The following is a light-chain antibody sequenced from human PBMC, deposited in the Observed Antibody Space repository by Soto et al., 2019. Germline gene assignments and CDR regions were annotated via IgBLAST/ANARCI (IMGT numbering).Light chain of an antibody. CDR3: SSYAGSNNFFYV. CDR2: EVS. V-gene: IGLV2-8*01. Sequence: QSVLTQPPSASGSPGQSVTISCTGTSSDVGGYNYVSWYQQHPGKAPKLMIYEVSKRPSGVPDRFSGSKSGNTASLTVSVLQAEYEADYYCSSYAGSNNFFYVFGTGTKVTVL. J-gene: IGLJ1*01. CDR1: SSDVGGYNY.